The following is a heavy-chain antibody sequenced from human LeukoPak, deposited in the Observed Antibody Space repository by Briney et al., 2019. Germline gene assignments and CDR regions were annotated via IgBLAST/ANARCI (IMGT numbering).Heavy chain of an antibody. CDR2: FIPIFRAA. CDR3: ATVYSGSYYFDY. V-gene: IGHV1-69*13. Sequence: GASVKVSCKASGGTFSGDAISWVRQAPGQGLEWVGVFIPIFRAANYAQELQGRVTITANESASAVYMELSSLRSDDTAVYYCATVYSGSYYFDYWGQGTLVTVSS. D-gene: IGHD1-26*01. J-gene: IGHJ4*02. CDR1: GGTFSGDA.